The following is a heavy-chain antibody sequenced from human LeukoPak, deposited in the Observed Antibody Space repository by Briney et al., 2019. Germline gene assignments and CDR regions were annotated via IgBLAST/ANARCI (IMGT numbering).Heavy chain of an antibody. CDR1: GDSISSSNW. V-gene: IGHV4-4*02. J-gene: IGHJ4*02. D-gene: IGHD3-3*02. CDR2: IYHRGNI. Sequence: SETLYLTCAVSGDSISSSNWWSWVRQPPGKGLEWLGEIYHRGNIDYNPSFKSRITISIDKSKNQFSLKLSSVTAADTAVYYCARDRVASPWYYFDSWGQGTLVTVSS. CDR3: ARDRVASPWYYFDS.